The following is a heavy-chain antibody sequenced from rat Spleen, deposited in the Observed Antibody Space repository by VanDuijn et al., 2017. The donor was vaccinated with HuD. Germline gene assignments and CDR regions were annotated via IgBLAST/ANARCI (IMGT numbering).Heavy chain of an antibody. Sequence: QVQLQQSGAELAKPGSSVKISCKASGYTFTSYYISWIKQTTGQGLEYIGYINTGSGRTAYNEKFKGKATLTVDRSSSSAFIQLSSLTPEDTAVYYCTRGGNWELYWNFDFWGPGTMVTVSS. CDR2: INTGSGRT. CDR3: TRGGNWELYWNFDF. V-gene: IGHV1-43*01. J-gene: IGHJ1*01. CDR1: GYTFTSYY. D-gene: IGHD1-11*01.